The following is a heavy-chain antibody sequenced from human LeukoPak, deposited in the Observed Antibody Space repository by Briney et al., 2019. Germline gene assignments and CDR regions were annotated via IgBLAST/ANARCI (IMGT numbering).Heavy chain of an antibody. CDR2: FDPEDGET. CDR3: ATVVPRYSSGWYNY. Sequence: ASVKVSCNASGYTFTSYGISWVRQAPGKGLEWMGGFDPEDGETIYAQKFQGRVTMTEDTSTDTAYMELSSLRSEDTAVYYCATVVPRYSSGWYNYWGQGTLVTVSS. J-gene: IGHJ4*02. D-gene: IGHD6-19*01. V-gene: IGHV1-24*01. CDR1: GYTFTSYG.